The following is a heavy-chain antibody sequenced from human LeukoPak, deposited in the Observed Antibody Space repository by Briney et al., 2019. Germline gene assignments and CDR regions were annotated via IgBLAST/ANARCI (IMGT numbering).Heavy chain of an antibody. CDR1: GFTFSSFG. J-gene: IGHJ4*02. CDR3: ARGFLDFDS. Sequence: PGRSQRLSCVASGFTFSSFGMHWVRQAPGKGLEWVALIWYDGSNTYYADSVKGRFTISRDDSKNTVYLQMNSLRVEDTALYYCARGFLDFDSWGQGTLVIVSS. CDR2: IWYDGSNT. D-gene: IGHD3-3*01. V-gene: IGHV3-33*01.